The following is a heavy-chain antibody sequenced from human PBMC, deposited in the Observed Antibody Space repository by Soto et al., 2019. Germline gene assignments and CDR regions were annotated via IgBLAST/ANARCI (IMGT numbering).Heavy chain of an antibody. D-gene: IGHD3-16*01. CDR2: VYFNGNT. J-gene: IGHJ4*02. V-gene: IGHV4-59*01. CDR3: ASVTFGGVVLAH. Sequence: SETLSLTCTVSAATFSKYYWTWIRQPPGKGLEWIGYVYFNGNTNYNPSLKRRVSISIDTSKNQISLTLNSVTAADTAVYYCASVTFGGVVLAHWGQGTLVTVSS. CDR1: AATFSKYY.